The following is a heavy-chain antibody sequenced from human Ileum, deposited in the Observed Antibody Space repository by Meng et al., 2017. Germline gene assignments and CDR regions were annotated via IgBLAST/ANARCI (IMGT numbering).Heavy chain of an antibody. Sequence: SCAVSGFTLTTYWMHWVRQAPGKGLMWVSRVNPYGTITNYADSVKGRFTISRDTAKNTLYLQMDSLVADDTAVYYCTRDTFGYHDYWGQGTLVTVSS. CDR2: VNPYGTIT. J-gene: IGHJ4*02. CDR3: TRDTFGYHDY. V-gene: IGHV3-74*01. D-gene: IGHD6-25*01. CDR1: GFTLTTYW.